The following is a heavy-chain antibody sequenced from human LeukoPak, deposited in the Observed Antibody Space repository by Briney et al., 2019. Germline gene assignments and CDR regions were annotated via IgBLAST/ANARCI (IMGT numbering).Heavy chain of an antibody. V-gene: IGHV3-7*01. CDR2: MNGDGSEK. J-gene: IGHJ4*02. D-gene: IGHD3-16*01. CDR3: TKGGHLDY. Sequence: PGGSLRLSCAASGFSFSTYWMTWVRRTPGKGPEWVANMNGDGSEKNYLDSVKGRFTISRDNAKNSVYLQMNYLRVEDTGTYYCTKGGHLDYWGQGTLVTVSS. CDR1: GFSFSTYW.